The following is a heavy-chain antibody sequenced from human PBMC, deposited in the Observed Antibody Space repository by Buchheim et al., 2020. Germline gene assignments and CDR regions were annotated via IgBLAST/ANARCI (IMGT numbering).Heavy chain of an antibody. CDR3: ARDQSGYEFYGGNTLFDY. CDR1: GFTFSSYG. D-gene: IGHD4-23*01. Sequence: QVQLVESGGGVVQPGRSLRLSCAASGFTFSSYGMHWVRQAPGKGLEWVAVIWYDGSNKYYADSVKGRFTISRDNSKNTLYLQMNSLRAEDTAVYYCARDQSGYEFYGGNTLFDYWGQGTL. CDR2: IWYDGSNK. J-gene: IGHJ4*02. V-gene: IGHV3-33*01.